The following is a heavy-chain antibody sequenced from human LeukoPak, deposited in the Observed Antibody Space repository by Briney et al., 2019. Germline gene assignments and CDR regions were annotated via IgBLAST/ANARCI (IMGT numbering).Heavy chain of an antibody. CDR3: ARDSNYRLFDY. CDR1: GFTFSSYE. Sequence: GGSLRLSCAASGFTFSSYEMKWVRQAPGKGLEWVSYISSSGSTIYYADSVKGRFTIFRDNAKNSLYLQMNSLRAEDTAVYYCARDSNYRLFDYWGQGTLVTVSS. V-gene: IGHV3-48*03. D-gene: IGHD1-1*01. CDR2: ISSSGSTI. J-gene: IGHJ4*02.